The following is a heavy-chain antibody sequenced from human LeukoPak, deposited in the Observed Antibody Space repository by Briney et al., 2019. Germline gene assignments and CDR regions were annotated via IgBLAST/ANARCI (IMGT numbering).Heavy chain of an antibody. CDR1: GGSFSGYY. Sequence: SETLSLACAVYGGSFSGYYWSWIRQPPGKGLEWIGEINHSGSTNYNPSLKSRVTISVDTSKNQFSLKLTSVTAADTAVYYCATLGEYYDSSGYYYNWGQGTLVTVSS. J-gene: IGHJ4*02. V-gene: IGHV4-34*01. CDR2: INHSGST. CDR3: ATLGEYYDSSGYYYN. D-gene: IGHD3-22*01.